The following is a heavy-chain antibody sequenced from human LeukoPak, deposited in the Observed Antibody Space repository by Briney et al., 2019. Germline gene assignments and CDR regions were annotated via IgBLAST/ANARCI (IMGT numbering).Heavy chain of an antibody. Sequence: PSETLSLTCTVSGGSISTYYWSWIRQLPGKGLEWIGYIYYSGSINYNPSLKSRVTISVDTSKNQFSLKLSSVTAADTAVYYCARSRGYSYGTTFLDYWGQGTLVTVSS. V-gene: IGHV4-59*08. CDR3: ARSRGYSYGTTFLDY. CDR1: GGSISTYY. CDR2: IYYSGSI. J-gene: IGHJ4*02. D-gene: IGHD5-18*01.